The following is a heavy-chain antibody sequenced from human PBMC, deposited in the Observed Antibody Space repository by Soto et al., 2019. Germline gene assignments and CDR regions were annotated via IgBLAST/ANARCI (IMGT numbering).Heavy chain of an antibody. CDR2: IKQDGSEK. J-gene: IGHJ6*02. CDR1: GFTFSSYW. Sequence: EVQLVESGGGLVQPGGSLRLSCAASGFTFSSYWMSWVRQAPGKGLEWVANIKQDGSEKYYVDSVKGRFTISRDNAKNSLYLQMNSLRAEDTAVYYCARGQRNYDFWSGYAYGMDVWGQGTTVTVSS. V-gene: IGHV3-7*01. CDR3: ARGQRNYDFWSGYAYGMDV. D-gene: IGHD3-3*01.